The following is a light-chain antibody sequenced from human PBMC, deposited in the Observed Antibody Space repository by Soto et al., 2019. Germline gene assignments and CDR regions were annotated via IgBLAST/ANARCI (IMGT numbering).Light chain of an antibody. CDR3: QQRSNWPIT. J-gene: IGKJ5*01. Sequence: EIVFTQPPATRSLCPGERATLSFRASQSVSSYLAWYQQKPGQAPRLLIYDASNRATGIPARFSGSGSGTDFTLTISSLEPEDFAVYYCQQRSNWPITFGQGTRLEIK. CDR1: QSVSSY. CDR2: DAS. V-gene: IGKV3-11*01.